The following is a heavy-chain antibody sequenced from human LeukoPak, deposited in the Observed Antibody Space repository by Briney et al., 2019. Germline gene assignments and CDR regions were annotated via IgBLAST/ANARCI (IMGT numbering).Heavy chain of an antibody. CDR3: TKAPLRSCSGAFCYPFDY. Sequence: GRSLRLSCAASGLSFKDYNMHWVRQAPGKGLEWVAVITYDGSNKYYTDSVKGRFTISRDDSRDTLFLQMNRLSVDDTAIYYCTKAPLRSCSGAFCYPFDYWAREPWSPSPQ. J-gene: IGHJ4*02. D-gene: IGHD2-8*02. CDR1: GLSFKDYN. V-gene: IGHV3-30*18. CDR2: ITYDGSNK.